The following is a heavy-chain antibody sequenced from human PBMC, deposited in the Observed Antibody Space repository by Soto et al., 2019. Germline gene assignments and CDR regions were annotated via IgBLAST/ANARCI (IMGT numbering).Heavy chain of an antibody. CDR2: INADGGTT. D-gene: IGHD6-25*01. V-gene: IGHV3-74*01. J-gene: IGHJ6*04. CDR1: GFTLSSYW. Sequence: EVQLVESGGGLVQPGGSLTLSCVASGFTLSSYWMHWVRQAPGKGLVWVSRINADGGTTYYVDSVRGRFTASRDNAKNTVDIQMNSLTAYDTAVYYWASPRFSGPNYHPDVWGKGTAVTVSS. CDR3: ASPRFSGPNYHPDV.